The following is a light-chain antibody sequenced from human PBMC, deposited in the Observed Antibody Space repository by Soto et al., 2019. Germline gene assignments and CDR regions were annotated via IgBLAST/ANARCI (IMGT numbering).Light chain of an antibody. CDR2: GAS. CDR1: QSFNSIY. CDR3: HQYNNWPPWT. V-gene: IGKV3-15*01. J-gene: IGKJ1*01. Sequence: EIVLPQSPGTLSLSPGERATLSCRASQSFNSIYLAWYQQKPGQAPRLLIYGASTRATGIPARFSGSGSGTEFTLTISSLQSEDYAVYYCHQYNNWPPWTFGQGTKVDIK.